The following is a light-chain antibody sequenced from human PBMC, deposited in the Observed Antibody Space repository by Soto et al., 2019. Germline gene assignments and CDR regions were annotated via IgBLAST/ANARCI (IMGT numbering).Light chain of an antibody. CDR3: SSYTGSSTLI. J-gene: IGLJ2*01. Sequence: QSVLTQPPSVSGSPGQSVTISCTGTSSDVGNYNRVSWYQQPPGTAPKLMIYEVSNRPSGVPDRFSGSKSDNTASLTISGLQAEDEADYYCSSYTGSSTLIFGGGTKLTVL. V-gene: IGLV2-18*02. CDR2: EVS. CDR1: SSDVGNYNR.